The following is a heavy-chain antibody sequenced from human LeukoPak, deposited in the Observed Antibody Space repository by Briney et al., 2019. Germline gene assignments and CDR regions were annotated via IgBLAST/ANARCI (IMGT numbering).Heavy chain of an antibody. J-gene: IGHJ4*02. Sequence: SETLSLTCTVSGGSISSSSYYWGWIRQPPGKGLEWIGSIYYSGSTYYNPSLKSRVTISVDTSKNQFSLKLSSVTAADTAVYYCARRFSAAAGIGYWGQGTLVTVPS. CDR1: GGSISSSSYY. CDR3: ARRFSAAAGIGY. CDR2: IYYSGST. D-gene: IGHD6-13*01. V-gene: IGHV4-39*01.